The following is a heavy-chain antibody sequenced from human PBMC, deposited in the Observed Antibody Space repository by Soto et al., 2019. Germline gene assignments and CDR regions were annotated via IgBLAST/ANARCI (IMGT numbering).Heavy chain of an antibody. CDR2: FYYSGST. Sequence: QLQLQESGPGLVKPSETLSLTCTVSGGSINSGSYNWGWVRQPPGKGLEWIGSFYYSGSTHYNPSLKSRVTTSVDTSKNQFPLHLSSVTAADTAVYYCARGPYSGSYYYWGQGTLVTVSS. CDR1: GGSINSGSYN. V-gene: IGHV4-39*01. D-gene: IGHD1-26*01. J-gene: IGHJ4*02. CDR3: ARGPYSGSYYY.